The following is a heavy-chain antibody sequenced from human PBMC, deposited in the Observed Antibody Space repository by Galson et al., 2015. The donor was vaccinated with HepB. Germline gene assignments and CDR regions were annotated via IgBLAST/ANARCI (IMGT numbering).Heavy chain of an antibody. CDR1: GGSISSYY. CDR2: IYYSGST. Sequence: ETLSLTCTVSGGSISSYYWSWIRQPPGKGLEWIGYIYYSGSTNYNPSLKSRVTISVDTSKNQFSLKLSSVTAADTAVYYCARDYDYDGGVGGYWGQGTLVTVSS. J-gene: IGHJ4*02. D-gene: IGHD4-23*01. V-gene: IGHV4-59*01. CDR3: ARDYDYDGGVGGY.